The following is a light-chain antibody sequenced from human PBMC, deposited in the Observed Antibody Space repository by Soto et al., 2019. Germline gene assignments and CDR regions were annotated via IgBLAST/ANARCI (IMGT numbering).Light chain of an antibody. CDR3: QQLNSYPIT. CDR2: AAS. CDR1: QSISTF. V-gene: IGKV1-39*01. J-gene: IGKJ5*01. Sequence: DIQMTQSPSSLSASVGDRVTITCRASQSISTFLNWYQQKPGKAPKLLINAASSFQSGVPSRFSGSGSGTDFTLTISSLQPEDFATYYCQQLNSYPITFGQGTRLEIK.